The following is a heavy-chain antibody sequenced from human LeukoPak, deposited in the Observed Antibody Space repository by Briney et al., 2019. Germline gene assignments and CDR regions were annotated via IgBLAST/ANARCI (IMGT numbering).Heavy chain of an antibody. CDR1: GGSFSGYY. Sequence: SETLSLTCAVYGGSFSGYYWSWIRQPPGKGLEWIGEINHSGSTNYNPSLKSRVTISVDTSKNQFSLKLSSVTAADTAVYYCARVAAGRVVVPAAIRYYYYYMDVWGKGTTVTVSS. D-gene: IGHD2-2*02. J-gene: IGHJ6*03. CDR3: ARVAAGRVVVPAAIRYYYYYMDV. CDR2: INHSGST. V-gene: IGHV4-34*01.